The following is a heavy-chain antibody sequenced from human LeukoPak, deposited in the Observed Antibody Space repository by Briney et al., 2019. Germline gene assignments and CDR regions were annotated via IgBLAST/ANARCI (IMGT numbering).Heavy chain of an antibody. Sequence: SETLSLTCTVSSGSISSSSYYWGWIRQPPGGGLEWIGNIYYSGSIYYNPSLKSRVTISVDTSKNQFSLNLSSVTAADSALYYCARVRYSYGYYYAMDVWGQGTTVTVSS. D-gene: IGHD5-18*01. V-gene: IGHV4-39*01. J-gene: IGHJ6*02. CDR3: ARVRYSYGYYYAMDV. CDR2: IYYSGSI. CDR1: SGSISSSSYY.